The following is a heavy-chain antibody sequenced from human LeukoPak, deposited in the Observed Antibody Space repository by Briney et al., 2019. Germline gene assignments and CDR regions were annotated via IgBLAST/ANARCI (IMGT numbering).Heavy chain of an antibody. CDR3: ARGPLSKRNWFDP. D-gene: IGHD2/OR15-2a*01. J-gene: IGHJ5*02. V-gene: IGHV1-8*01. CDR1: GYTFTSYY. Sequence: ASVQVSCKASGYTFTSYYINWVRQATGQGVEGMGWMNPNSGNTGYAQKFQGRVTMTRNTSISTAYMELSSLRSEDTAVYYCARGPLSKRNWFDPWGQGTLVTVSS. CDR2: MNPNSGNT.